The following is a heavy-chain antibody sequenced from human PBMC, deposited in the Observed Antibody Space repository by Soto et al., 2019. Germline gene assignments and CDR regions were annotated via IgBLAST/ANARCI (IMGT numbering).Heavy chain of an antibody. CDR3: ATRPPGPNFFGVFDY. V-gene: IGHV4-61*01. J-gene: IGHJ4*02. Sequence: PSETLSLTCTVSGGSVSSGSYYWSWIRQSPGRGPEWIGYVYHSGTTNYNPSLESRVTMSLDTSKNQFSLKLNAVTAADTAVYFCATRPPGPNFFGVFDYWSQGTLVTVSS. CDR1: GGSVSSGSYY. D-gene: IGHD1-7*01. CDR2: VYHSGTT.